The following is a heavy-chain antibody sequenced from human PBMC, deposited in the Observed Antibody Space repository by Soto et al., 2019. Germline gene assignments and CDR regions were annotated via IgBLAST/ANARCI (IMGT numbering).Heavy chain of an antibody. Sequence: GGSLRLSCAASGXTFSGSAMHWVRQXSGKGLXXVGRIRSKANSYATAYAASVKGRFTISRDDSKNTAYLQMNSLKTEDTAVYYCTLDSGSYYLSGYYYGMDVWGQGTTVTVSS. D-gene: IGHD1-26*01. V-gene: IGHV3-73*01. CDR3: TLDSGSYYLSGYYYGMDV. CDR1: GXTFSGSA. J-gene: IGHJ6*02. CDR2: IRSKANSYAT.